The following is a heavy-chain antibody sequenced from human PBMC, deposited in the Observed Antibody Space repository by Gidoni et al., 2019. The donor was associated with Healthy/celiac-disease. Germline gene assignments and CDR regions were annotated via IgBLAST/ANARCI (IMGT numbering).Heavy chain of an antibody. CDR2: IRSKAYGGTT. Sequence: EVQLVESGGGLVQPGRSLRLSCPASGFTFGAYAMSWFRQAPGKGLEWVGFIRSKAYGGTTEYAASVKGRFTISRDDSKSIAYLQMNSLKTEDTAVYYCTREYSSWGVTTSYYFDYWGQGTLVTVSS. D-gene: IGHD2-21*02. V-gene: IGHV3-49*03. CDR3: TREYSSWGVTTSYYFDY. CDR1: GFTFGAYA. J-gene: IGHJ4*02.